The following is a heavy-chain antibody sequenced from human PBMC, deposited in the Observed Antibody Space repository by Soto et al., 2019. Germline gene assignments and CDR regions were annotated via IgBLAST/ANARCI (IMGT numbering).Heavy chain of an antibody. J-gene: IGHJ4*02. Sequence: QVQLVESGGGVVQPGRSLRLSCAASGFTFSSYAMHWVRQAPGKGLEWVAVILYDGSNKYYADSVKGRFTISRDNSKNRLYLQMTSLRAEDTAVYYCARVPSSSGRAHFDYWGQGTLVTVSS. D-gene: IGHD2-15*01. CDR2: ILYDGSNK. CDR1: GFTFSSYA. CDR3: ARVPSSSGRAHFDY. V-gene: IGHV3-30-3*01.